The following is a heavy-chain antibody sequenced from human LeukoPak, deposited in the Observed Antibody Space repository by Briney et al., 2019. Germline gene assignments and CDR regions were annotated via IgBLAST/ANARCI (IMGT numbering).Heavy chain of an antibody. Sequence: SETLSLTCTVSSGSISSSSYYWGWIRQPPGKGLEWIGSIYYSGSTYYNPSLKSRVTISVDTSTNQFSLKLSSVTAADTAVYYCARRAGSVVGARGGGIDYWGQGTLVTVSS. CDR3: ARRAGSVVGARGGGIDY. J-gene: IGHJ4*02. V-gene: IGHV4-39*01. CDR2: IYYSGST. CDR1: SGSISSSSYY. D-gene: IGHD2-15*01.